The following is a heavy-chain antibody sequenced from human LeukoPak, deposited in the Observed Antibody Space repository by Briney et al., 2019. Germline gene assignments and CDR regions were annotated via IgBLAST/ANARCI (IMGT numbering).Heavy chain of an antibody. Sequence: PGGSLRLSCAASGFTFSRYAMIWVREAPGRGLEWVSAISGSGGSTYYADSVKGRFTISRDNSKNTLYMQMNSLRAEDTAVYYCAKDQGCSSTSCYRPLDYWGQGTLVTVSS. CDR2: ISGSGGST. V-gene: IGHV3-23*01. D-gene: IGHD2-2*01. CDR1: GFTFSRYA. J-gene: IGHJ4*02. CDR3: AKDQGCSSTSCYRPLDY.